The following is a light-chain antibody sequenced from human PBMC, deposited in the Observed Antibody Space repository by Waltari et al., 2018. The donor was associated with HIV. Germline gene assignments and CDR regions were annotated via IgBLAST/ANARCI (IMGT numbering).Light chain of an antibody. V-gene: IGLV2-8*01. CDR2: EVS. Sequence: QSALTQPPSASGSPGRSGTISCAGTSSDIGLYNFVSGYQHHPGKAPKPMISEVSRRPSGVPDRFSGSKSGNTASLTVSGLQAEDEAAYYCFSYAGNNYLLFGGGTKLTVL. J-gene: IGLJ2*01. CDR3: FSYAGNNYLL. CDR1: SSDIGLYNF.